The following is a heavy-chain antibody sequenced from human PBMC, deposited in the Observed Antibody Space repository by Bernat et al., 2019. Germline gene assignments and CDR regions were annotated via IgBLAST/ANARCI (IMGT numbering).Heavy chain of an antibody. CDR1: GGSIGDDGNY. Sequence: LQESGPGLVRPSQTLSLICAVSGGSIGDDGNYWGWIRPHPGKGLEWIGYISYGGSTFYNPSLKSRVSLSVDKSKNEFSLRLTSATAADTAIYFCAGVAYSSSWHYFDYWGQGTLVTVSS. CDR3: AGVAYSSSWHYFDY. D-gene: IGHD6-13*01. CDR2: ISYGGST. V-gene: IGHV4-31*11. J-gene: IGHJ4*02.